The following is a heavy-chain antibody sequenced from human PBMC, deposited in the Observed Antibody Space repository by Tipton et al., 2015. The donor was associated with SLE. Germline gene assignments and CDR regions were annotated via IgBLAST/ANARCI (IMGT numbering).Heavy chain of an antibody. CDR3: ARGRGAFDI. D-gene: IGHD3-10*01. Sequence: LRLSCSVSGGSISSHYWSWIRQPPGKGLEWIGYMYYSGSTNYNPSLKSRVTISVDTSKNQFSLKLSSVTAADTAVYYCARGRGAFDIWGQGTMVTVSS. V-gene: IGHV4-59*11. J-gene: IGHJ3*02. CDR1: GGSISSHY. CDR2: MYYSGST.